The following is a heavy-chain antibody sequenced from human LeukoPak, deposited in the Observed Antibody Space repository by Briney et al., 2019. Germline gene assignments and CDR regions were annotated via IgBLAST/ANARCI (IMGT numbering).Heavy chain of an antibody. V-gene: IGHV1-69*04. Sequence: ASVKVSCKASGGTFSSYAISWVRQAPGQGLEWMGRIIPILGIANYAQKLQGRVTMTTDTSTSTAYMELRSLRSDDTAVYYCARDGPYSGSTLDYWGQGTLVTVSS. CDR2: IIPILGIA. CDR3: ARDGPYSGSTLDY. D-gene: IGHD1-26*01. J-gene: IGHJ4*02. CDR1: GGTFSSYA.